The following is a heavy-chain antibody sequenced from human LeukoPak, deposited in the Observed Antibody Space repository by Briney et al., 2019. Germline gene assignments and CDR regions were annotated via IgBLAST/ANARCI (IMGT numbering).Heavy chain of an antibody. V-gene: IGHV4-39*01. CDR2: IYYSGST. CDR1: GGSISSSSYY. D-gene: IGHD3-9*01. Sequence: PSETLSLTCTVSGGSISSSSYYWGWIRQPPGKGLEWIGSIYYSGSTYYNPSLKSRVTISVDTSKNQFSLKLSSVTAADTAVYYCARHPSGDIRRGGDFDYWGQGTLVTVSS. CDR3: ARHPSGDIRRGGDFDY. J-gene: IGHJ4*02.